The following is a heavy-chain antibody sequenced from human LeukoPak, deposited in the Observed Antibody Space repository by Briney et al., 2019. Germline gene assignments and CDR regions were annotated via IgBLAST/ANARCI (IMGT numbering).Heavy chain of an antibody. D-gene: IGHD5-12*01. CDR2: IYYSGST. J-gene: IGHJ5*02. CDR1: GISISSYY. V-gene: IGHV4-59*01. Sequence: TSETLSLTCTVSGISISSYYWSWIRQPPGKGLEWIGYIYYSGSTNYNPSLKSRVTISVDTSKNQVSLKLSSVTAADTAVYYCARLAYSGYDFGHNWFDPWGQGTLVTVSS. CDR3: ARLAYSGYDFGHNWFDP.